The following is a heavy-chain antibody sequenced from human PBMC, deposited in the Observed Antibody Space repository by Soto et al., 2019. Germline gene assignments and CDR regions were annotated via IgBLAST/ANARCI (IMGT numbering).Heavy chain of an antibody. CDR1: GFTFSSYW. Sequence: GGSLRLSCAASGFTFSSYWMHWVRQAPGKGLVWVSRIKSDGSGAIYADSVKGRFTVSRDNAKNTLYLLMNSLSTEDTAVYYCAKDPTSMIVVVIRPFDIWGQGTMVTVSS. CDR2: IKSDGSGA. V-gene: IGHV3-74*01. CDR3: AKDPTSMIVVVIRPFDI. J-gene: IGHJ3*02. D-gene: IGHD3-22*01.